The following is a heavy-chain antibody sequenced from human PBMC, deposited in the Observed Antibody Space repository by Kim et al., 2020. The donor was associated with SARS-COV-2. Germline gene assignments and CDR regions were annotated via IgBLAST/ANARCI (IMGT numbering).Heavy chain of an antibody. CDR2: FDGNTK. V-gene: IGHV3-33*01. J-gene: IGHJ4*02. CDR3: ARDGDS. Sequence: FDGNTKYYTDSVKGRFTISRDNSKSTLYLQMDSLRDEDTAVYYCARDGDSWGQGTLVTVSS.